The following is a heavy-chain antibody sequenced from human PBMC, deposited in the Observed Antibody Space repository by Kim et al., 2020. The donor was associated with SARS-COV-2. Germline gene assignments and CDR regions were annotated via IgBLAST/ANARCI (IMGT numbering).Heavy chain of an antibody. J-gene: IGHJ4*02. V-gene: IGHV4-34*01. D-gene: IGHD2-15*01. CDR3: ASPYCSGGSCQFDY. Sequence: SPSLKSGVTISVDPSKNQFSLRLSSVTAADTAVYYCASPYCSGGSCQFDYWGQGTLVTVSS.